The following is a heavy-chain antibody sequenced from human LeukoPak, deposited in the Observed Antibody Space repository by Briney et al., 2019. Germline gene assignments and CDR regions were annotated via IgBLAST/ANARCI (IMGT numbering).Heavy chain of an antibody. J-gene: IGHJ4*02. V-gene: IGHV1-46*01. D-gene: IGHD2-15*01. CDR3: ARDSVRRVVVAATRGELDY. CDR2: INLSGVT. CDR1: GYSFTSYS. Sequence: GASVKVSCKASGYSFTSYSMHWVRQAPGQGLEWMGIINLSGVTTYAQKFQGRVTMTRDTSTSTVYMELSSLRSEDTAVYYCARDSVRRVVVAATRGELDYWGQGTLVTVSS.